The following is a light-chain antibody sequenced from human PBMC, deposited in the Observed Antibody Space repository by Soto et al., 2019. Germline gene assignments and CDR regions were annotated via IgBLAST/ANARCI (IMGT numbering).Light chain of an antibody. J-gene: IGKJ4*01. V-gene: IGKV1-9*01. CDR3: QQLNTYPA. Sequence: DLPLTQSPSFLSASVGDRVIITCRASQGIGSYLGWYQQAPGKAPKLLIYGASTLQSGVPSRFSGSGSGTEFTLTISSLQPEDVATYYCQQLNTYPAFGGGTKVDI. CDR2: GAS. CDR1: QGIGSY.